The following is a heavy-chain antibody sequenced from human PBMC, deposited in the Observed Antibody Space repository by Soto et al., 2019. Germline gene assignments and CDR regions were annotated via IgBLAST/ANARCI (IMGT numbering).Heavy chain of an antibody. CDR2: IYYSGST. CDR3: ARDNGYSYGYTLDH. D-gene: IGHD5-18*01. CDR1: GGSFSGYY. Sequence: SETLSLTCAVYGGSFSGYYWIWIRQPPGKGLEWIGYIYYSGSTNYNPSLKSRVTISVDTSKNQFSLKLSSVTAADTAVYYCARDNGYSYGYTLDHWGQGTLVTVSS. V-gene: IGHV4-59*01. J-gene: IGHJ4*02.